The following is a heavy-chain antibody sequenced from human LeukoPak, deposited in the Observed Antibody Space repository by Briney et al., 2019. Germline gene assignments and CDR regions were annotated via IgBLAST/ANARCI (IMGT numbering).Heavy chain of an antibody. J-gene: IGHJ4*02. Sequence: SETLSLTCTVSGGSISSSSYYWGWIRQPPGKGLEWIGSIYYSGSTYYNPSLKSRVTISVDTSKNQFSLKLSSVTAADTAVYYCARELGTYYDILTGPLNYFDYWGQGTLVTVSS. CDR1: GGSISSSSYY. V-gene: IGHV4-39*07. CDR3: ARELGTYYDILTGPLNYFDY. D-gene: IGHD3-9*01. CDR2: IYYSGST.